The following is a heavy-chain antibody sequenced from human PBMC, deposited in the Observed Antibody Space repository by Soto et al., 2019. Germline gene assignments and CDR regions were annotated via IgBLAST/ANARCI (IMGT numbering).Heavy chain of an antibody. CDR2: IKVDGSEK. CDR3: ARDSNPTYSSSWYDAFDI. Sequence: GGSLRLSCAASVFTSSSYWMSWVRQAPGKGLEWVANIKVDGSEKNYVDSVKGRFTISRDNAKNSLYLQMDSLRDEDTALYYCARDSNPTYSSSWYDAFDIWGQGTMVTVSS. CDR1: VFTSSSYW. V-gene: IGHV3-7*01. J-gene: IGHJ3*02. D-gene: IGHD6-13*01.